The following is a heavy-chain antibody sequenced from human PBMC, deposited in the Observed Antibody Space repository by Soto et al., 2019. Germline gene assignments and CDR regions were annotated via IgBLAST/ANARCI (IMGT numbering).Heavy chain of an antibody. CDR1: GGSVSSGSYH. Sequence: PPETLSLTCNVSGGSVSSGSYHSSWIRQPPGKGLEWIEYIYYSGSTNYNPSLKSRVTISVDTSKNQFSLKLSSVTAADTAVYYCARDYSSSWYPYGMDVWGQGSTVTASS. V-gene: IGHV4-61*01. D-gene: IGHD6-13*01. CDR2: IYYSGST. CDR3: ARDYSSSWYPYGMDV. J-gene: IGHJ6*02.